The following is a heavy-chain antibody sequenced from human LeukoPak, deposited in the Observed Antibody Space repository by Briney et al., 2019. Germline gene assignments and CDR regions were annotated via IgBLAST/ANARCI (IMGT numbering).Heavy chain of an antibody. CDR3: ARGNGWKLHDY. Sequence: PSETLSLTCTVSEDSITTSYGSWIRQSAGKGREWIGRVTRNGGVLYNPNDTSLRSRVILSVDSSKNQFYLTLSGVTAADAGAYYCARGNGWKLHDYWGQGIQVTVSS. V-gene: IGHV4-4*07. D-gene: IGHD4-23*01. CDR1: EDSITTSY. J-gene: IGHJ4*02. CDR2: VTRNGGVLYN.